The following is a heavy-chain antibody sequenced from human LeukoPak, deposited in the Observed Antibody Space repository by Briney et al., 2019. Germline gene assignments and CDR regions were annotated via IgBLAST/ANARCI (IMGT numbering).Heavy chain of an antibody. D-gene: IGHD3-10*01. CDR1: GGSFSGYY. CDR2: INHSGST. V-gene: IGHV4-34*01. CDR3: ARAQSTYYYGSGYMDV. Sequence: SETLSLTCAVYGGSFSGYYWSWIRQPPGKGLEWIGEINHSGSTNYSPSLKSRVTISLYTSKNQFSLKLTSVTAADTAVYYCARAQSTYYYGSGYMDVWGKGTTVTISS. J-gene: IGHJ6*03.